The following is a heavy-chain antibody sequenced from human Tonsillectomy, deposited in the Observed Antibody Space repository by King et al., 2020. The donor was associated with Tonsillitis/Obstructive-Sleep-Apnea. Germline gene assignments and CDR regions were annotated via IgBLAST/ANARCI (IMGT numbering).Heavy chain of an antibody. V-gene: IGHV3-23*04. CDR3: AKDRWQWLSPCAFDI. D-gene: IGHD6-19*01. J-gene: IGHJ3*02. CDR1: GFTFSSYA. CDR2: IIVSVGSA. Sequence: VQLVESGGGLVQPGGSLRLSCAASGFTFSSYAMSWVRQAPGKGLEWVSAIIVSVGSAYYADSVKGRFTISEDNSKKTLYLQMNSLRAEDTAVYYCAKDRWQWLSPCAFDIWGQGTMVTVSS.